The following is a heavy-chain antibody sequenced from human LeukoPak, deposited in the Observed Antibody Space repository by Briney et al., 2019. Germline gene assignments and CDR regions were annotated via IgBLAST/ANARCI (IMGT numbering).Heavy chain of an antibody. CDR1: GFTFSGYA. D-gene: IGHD3-22*01. CDR3: AKISLRRDYYDSSGYGFDI. CDR2: ISGGGGST. Sequence: PGGSLRLSCAASGFTFSGYAMSWVRQAPGKGLEWVSAISGGGGSTYYADSVKGRFTISRDNSKNTLYLQMNSLRAEDTAVYYCAKISLRRDYYDSSGYGFDIWGQGTMVTVSS. V-gene: IGHV3-23*01. J-gene: IGHJ3*02.